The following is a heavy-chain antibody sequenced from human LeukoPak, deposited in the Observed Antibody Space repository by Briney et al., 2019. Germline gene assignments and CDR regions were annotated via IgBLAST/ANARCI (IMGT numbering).Heavy chain of an antibody. Sequence: SDTLSLTCAVSGVSVSDYYWSWIRQSTERGLEWIGEVSPGGYTTYHPSLRSRVIISEDTSENQLSLNVTSVTAADTALYYCARIRCGRGQARCYNHWAQGSLVTVSS. CDR3: ARIRCGRGQARCYNH. V-gene: IGHV4-34*01. CDR2: VSPGGYT. D-gene: IGHD2-21*01. CDR1: GVSVSDYY. J-gene: IGHJ5*02.